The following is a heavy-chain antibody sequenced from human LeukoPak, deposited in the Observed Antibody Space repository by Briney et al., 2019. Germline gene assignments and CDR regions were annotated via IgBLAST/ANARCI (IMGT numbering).Heavy chain of an antibody. CDR3: ARDAADFWTGYSDP. CDR1: GYTFASYD. D-gene: IGHD3/OR15-3a*01. Sequence: ASVKVSCKASGYTFASYDINWVRQATGQGLEWMGWMNPNRPNTGHAQKFQGILTMTRNTSISPAYMELSSLRSEDTAVYYCARDAADFWTGYSDPWGQGTLVTVSS. CDR2: MNPNRPNT. J-gene: IGHJ5*02. V-gene: IGHV1-8*01.